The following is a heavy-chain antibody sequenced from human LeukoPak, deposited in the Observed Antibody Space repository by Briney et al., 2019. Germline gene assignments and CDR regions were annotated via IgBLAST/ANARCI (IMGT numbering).Heavy chain of an antibody. D-gene: IGHD3-22*01. CDR3: ARTRYYYDSSGYAPDFDY. Sequence: ASVKVSCKASGYTFTSYYMHWVRQAPGQGLEWMGIINPSGGSTSYAQKFQGRVTMTRDTSTSTVYMELSSLRSEDTAVYYCARTRYYYDSSGYAPDFDYWGQGTLVTVSS. J-gene: IGHJ4*02. V-gene: IGHV1-46*01. CDR1: GYTFTSYY. CDR2: INPSGGST.